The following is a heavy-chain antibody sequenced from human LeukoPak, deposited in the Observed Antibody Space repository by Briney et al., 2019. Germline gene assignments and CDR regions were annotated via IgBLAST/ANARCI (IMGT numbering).Heavy chain of an antibody. CDR2: IKQDGSEK. J-gene: IGHJ4*02. D-gene: IGHD2-15*01. CDR1: GFTFSSYW. V-gene: IGHV3-7*03. CDR3: ARVEYCSGGSCFGNDY. Sequence: GGSLRLSCAASGFTFSSYWMSWVRQAPGKGLEWVANIKQDGSEKYYVDSVKGRFTISRDNAKNSLYLQMNSLRAEDTALYHCARVEYCSGGSCFGNDYWGQGTLVTVSS.